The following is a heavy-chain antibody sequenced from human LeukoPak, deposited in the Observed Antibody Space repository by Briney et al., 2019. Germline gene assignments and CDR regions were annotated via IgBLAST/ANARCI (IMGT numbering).Heavy chain of an antibody. CDR3: ARATARQCYFDY. CDR2: IYYSGST. D-gene: IGHD6-6*01. Sequence: SETLSLTCTVSGGSISSHYWSWIRQPPGKGLEWIGYIYYSGSTNYNPSLKSRVTISVDTSKNQFSLKLSSVTAADTAVYYCARATARQCYFDYWGQGTLVTVSS. J-gene: IGHJ4*02. CDR1: GGSISSHY. V-gene: IGHV4-59*11.